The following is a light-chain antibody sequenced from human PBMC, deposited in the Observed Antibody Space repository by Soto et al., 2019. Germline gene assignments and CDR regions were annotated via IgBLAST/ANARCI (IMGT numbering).Light chain of an antibody. CDR1: SSDVGSYNL. CDR2: EGS. J-gene: IGLJ1*01. Sequence: QSALTQPASVSGSPGQSITISCTGTSSDVGSYNLVSWYQQYPGKAPKLMIYEGSKRPSGVSNRFSGSKSGNTASLTISGLQAEDEADYYCCSYAGNLYVFGTGTKVTVL. CDR3: CSYAGNLYV. V-gene: IGLV2-23*01.